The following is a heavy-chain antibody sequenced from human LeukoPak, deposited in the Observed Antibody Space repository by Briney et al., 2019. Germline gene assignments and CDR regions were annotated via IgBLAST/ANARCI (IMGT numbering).Heavy chain of an antibody. CDR2: ISTYNGHT. CDR1: GYTFTSYY. CDR3: ARGGDDLVDSRTQLDY. D-gene: IGHD3-22*01. J-gene: IGHJ4*02. V-gene: IGHV1-18*04. Sequence: ASVKVSCKASGYTFTSYYMHWVRQAPGQGLEWMGWISTYNGHTNYAQKLQDRVTMTTDTSTSTAYMDLRSLTSDDTAVYFCARGGDDLVDSRTQLDYWGQGTLVTVSS.